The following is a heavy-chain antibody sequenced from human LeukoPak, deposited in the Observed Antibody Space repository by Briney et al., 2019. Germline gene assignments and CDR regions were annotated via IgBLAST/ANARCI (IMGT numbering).Heavy chain of an antibody. Sequence: SETLSLTCTVSGGSISSSSYYWGWIRQPPGKGLEWIGSIYHSGSTYYNPSLKSRVTISVDTSKNQFSLKLSSVTAADTAVYYGARVTVAPLLNWFDPWGQGTLVTVSS. D-gene: IGHD4-23*01. J-gene: IGHJ5*02. CDR1: GGSISSSSYY. V-gene: IGHV4-39*07. CDR2: IYHSGST. CDR3: ARVTVAPLLNWFDP.